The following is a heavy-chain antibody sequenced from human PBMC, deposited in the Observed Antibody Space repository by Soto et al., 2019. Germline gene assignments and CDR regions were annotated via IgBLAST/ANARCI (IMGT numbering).Heavy chain of an antibody. J-gene: IGHJ6*02. V-gene: IGHV1-69*02. CDR3: ARAYYYGSGSYPNYYYYGMDV. D-gene: IGHD3-10*01. Sequence: QVQLVQSGAEVKKPGSSVKVSCKASGGTFSSYTISWVRQAPGQGLEWMGRIIPILGIANYAQKFQGRVRITADKSTSTAYMELSSLRSEDTAVYYCARAYYYGSGSYPNYYYYGMDVWGQGTTVTVSS. CDR2: IIPILGIA. CDR1: GGTFSSYT.